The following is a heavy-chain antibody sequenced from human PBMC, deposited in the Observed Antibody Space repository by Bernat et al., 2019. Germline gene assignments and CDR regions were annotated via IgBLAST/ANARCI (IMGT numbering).Heavy chain of an antibody. Sequence: EVQLVQSGAEVKKPGESLKISCKGSGYSFTNYWIAWLRQMPGKGLEWMGVIYSGDSEIRYSPSFQGQVTISADTSIITAYLQGSSLRASDTAMYYCARHTTGINDYWGQGTLVTVSS. D-gene: IGHD4-11*01. V-gene: IGHV5-51*01. CDR1: GYSFTNYW. CDR2: IYSGDSEI. J-gene: IGHJ4*02. CDR3: ARHTTGINDY.